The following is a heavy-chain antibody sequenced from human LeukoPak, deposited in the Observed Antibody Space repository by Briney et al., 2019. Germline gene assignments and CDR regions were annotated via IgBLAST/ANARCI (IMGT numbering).Heavy chain of an antibody. D-gene: IGHD4-17*01. CDR2: INPSGGST. CDR1: GGTFSSYA. J-gene: IGHJ4*02. Sequence: GSSVKVSCKASGGTFSSYAISWVRQAPGQGLELMGIINPSGGSTSYAQKFQGRVTMTRDTSTSTAYMELRSLRSDDTAVYYCAREARGDGTVTIDYWGQGTLVTVSS. V-gene: IGHV1-46*01. CDR3: AREARGDGTVTIDY.